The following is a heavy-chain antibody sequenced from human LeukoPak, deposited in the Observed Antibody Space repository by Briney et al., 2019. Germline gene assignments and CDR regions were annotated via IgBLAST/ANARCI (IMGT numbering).Heavy chain of an antibody. CDR1: GFTFSTYS. CDR2: ISSSSTYI. CDR3: ARFQGSHY. J-gene: IGHJ4*02. D-gene: IGHD3-10*01. V-gene: IGHV3-21*01. Sequence: PGGSLRLSCAVSGFTFSTYSMNWVRQAPGMGLEWVSSISSSSTYIYYADSVKGRFTISRDNTKNSLYLQMNSLRAEDTAVYYCARFQGSHYWGQGTLVTVSS.